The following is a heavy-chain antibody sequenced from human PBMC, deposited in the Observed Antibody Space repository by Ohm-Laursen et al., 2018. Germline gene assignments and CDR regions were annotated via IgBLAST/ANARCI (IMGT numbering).Heavy chain of an antibody. J-gene: IGHJ6*02. D-gene: IGHD1-14*01. V-gene: IGHV3-9*01. CDR3: TKDRGSYLPPCGMDV. Sequence: SLRLSCAASGFTHTTYTLNWVRQAPAKGLEWVSGIRRNSGSISYADSVKRRFTISRDNARNSLYLQMNSLRAEDTALYYCTKDRGSYLPPCGMDVWGQGTTVTVSS. CDR2: IRRNSGSI. CDR1: GFTHTTYT.